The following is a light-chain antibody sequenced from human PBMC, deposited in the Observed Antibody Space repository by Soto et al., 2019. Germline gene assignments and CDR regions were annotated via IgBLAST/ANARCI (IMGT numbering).Light chain of an antibody. Sequence: EIVLTQSPGTLSLSPGERATLSCRASQSVSSSYLAWYQQKPGQAPRLLIYGASSRDTGIPDRFSGSGSGTDFTLTISRLEAEDFAVYYWQQYGSSPLYTFGQGTKLEI. CDR3: QQYGSSPLYT. CDR2: GAS. V-gene: IGKV3-20*01. J-gene: IGKJ2*01. CDR1: QSVSSSY.